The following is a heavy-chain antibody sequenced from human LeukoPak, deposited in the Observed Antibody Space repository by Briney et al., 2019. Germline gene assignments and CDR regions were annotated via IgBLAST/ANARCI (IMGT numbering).Heavy chain of an antibody. D-gene: IGHD2-21*02. CDR1: GGTFSNYA. J-gene: IGHJ5*02. V-gene: IGHV1-69*13. CDR3: ARTPSVVVTASPWLGWFDP. Sequence: ASVKVSCKASGGTFSNYAISWVRQAPGQGLEWMGGINPIFGRANYAQKFQGRVTITADESTSTAYMELSSLRSEDTAVYYCARTPSVVVTASPWLGWFDPWGQGTLVTVSS. CDR2: INPIFGRA.